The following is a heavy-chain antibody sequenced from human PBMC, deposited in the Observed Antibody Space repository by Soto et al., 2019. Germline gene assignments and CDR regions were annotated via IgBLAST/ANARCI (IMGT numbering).Heavy chain of an antibody. D-gene: IGHD1-26*01. CDR3: ARERVVPRGTYRSYFDY. CDR1: GASVISGSYY. CDR2: VYSSGST. V-gene: IGHV4-61*01. Sequence: SETLSLTCSVSGASVISGSYYWIWIRQPPGKGLEWIGYVYSSGSTNFNPSLKSRVTISVDTSKNQLSLDLRSVTAADTAVYYCARERVVPRGTYRSYFDYWGQGVLVTVSS. J-gene: IGHJ4*02.